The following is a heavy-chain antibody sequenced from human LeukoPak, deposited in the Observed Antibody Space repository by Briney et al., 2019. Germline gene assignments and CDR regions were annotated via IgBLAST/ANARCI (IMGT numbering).Heavy chain of an antibody. D-gene: IGHD3-10*01. CDR2: IKSKTDGGTT. CDR1: GFTFTNAY. V-gene: IGHV3-15*01. CDR3: TPGFRF. Sequence: PGGSLRLSCAASGFTFTNAYMSWVRQASGKGLEWGGRIKSKTDGGTTDYSAPVKGRFTISRDDSKNTLYLQMNSLKTEDTAVYYCTPGFRFWGQGTLVTVSS. J-gene: IGHJ4*02.